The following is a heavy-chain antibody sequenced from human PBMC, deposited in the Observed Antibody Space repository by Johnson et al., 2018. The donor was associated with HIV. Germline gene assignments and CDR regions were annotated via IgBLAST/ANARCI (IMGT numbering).Heavy chain of an antibody. Sequence: VQLVESGGGLVQPGGSLRLSCAASGFTFSSYWLHWVRQAPGKGLVWVSRINSDGSSTSYADSVKGRFTISSDNAKNSLYLQMHSLRAEDTAVYYCARPVVADYRGAFDIWGQGTMVTVSS. J-gene: IGHJ3*02. CDR1: GFTFSSYW. CDR3: ARPVVADYRGAFDI. D-gene: IGHD3-22*01. CDR2: INSDGSST. V-gene: IGHV3-74*02.